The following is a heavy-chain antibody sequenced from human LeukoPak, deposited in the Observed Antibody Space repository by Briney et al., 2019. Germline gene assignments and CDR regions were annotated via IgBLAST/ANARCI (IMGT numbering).Heavy chain of an antibody. CDR3: ARTVITRIVVATPGAFDI. CDR2: INHSGST. CDR1: GGSFSGYY. J-gene: IGHJ3*02. D-gene: IGHD3-22*01. Sequence: SETLSLTCAVYGGSFSGYYWNWIRQPPGKGLEWIGEINHSGSTNYNPSLKSRVTISVDTSKNQFSLKLSSVTVADTAVYYCARTVITRIVVATPGAFDIWGQGTMVTVSS. V-gene: IGHV4-34*01.